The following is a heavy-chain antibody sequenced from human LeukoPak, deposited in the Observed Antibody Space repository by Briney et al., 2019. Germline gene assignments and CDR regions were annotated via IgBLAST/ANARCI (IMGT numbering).Heavy chain of an antibody. CDR3: ARDLRVYSGTLVGAY. CDR2: ISAYNGNT. V-gene: IGHV1-18*01. J-gene: IGHJ4*02. CDR1: GYTFTSYG. Sequence: ASVKVSCKASGYTFTSYGISWVRQAPGQGLEWMGWISAYNGNTNYAQKLQGRVTMTPDTSTSTAYMELRSLRSDDTAVYYCARDLRVYSGTLVGAYWGQGTLVTVSS. D-gene: IGHD1-26*01.